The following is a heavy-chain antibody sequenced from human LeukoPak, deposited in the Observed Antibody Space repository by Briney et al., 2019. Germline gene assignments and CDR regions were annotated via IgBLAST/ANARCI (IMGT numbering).Heavy chain of an antibody. CDR1: GYTFTSYD. D-gene: IGHD3-10*01. CDR2: MNPNSGNT. Sequence: ASVKVSCKASGYTFTSYDINWVRQATGQGLEWMGWMNPNSGNTGYARKFQGRVTMTRNTSISTAYMELSSLRSEDTAVYYCARGLFGELTYYYYYGMDVWGQGTTVTVSS. J-gene: IGHJ6*02. CDR3: ARGLFGELTYYYYYGMDV. V-gene: IGHV1-8*01.